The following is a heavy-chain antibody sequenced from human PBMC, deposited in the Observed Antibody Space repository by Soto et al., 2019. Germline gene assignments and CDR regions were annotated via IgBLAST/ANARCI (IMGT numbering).Heavy chain of an antibody. J-gene: IGHJ4*02. CDR3: GRPPGGGGY. V-gene: IGHV3-53*01. D-gene: IGHD3-10*01. Sequence: VQLVESGGGLIQPGGSLRLSCAVPGFTVSNNYMSWVRQAPGKGLEGVSVIYSGGYTAYGDSVKGRFTISRDNSKNPLYLQRKTLSAADPAVFYCGRPPGGGGYWGQGTLVTVSS. CDR1: GFTVSNNY. CDR2: IYSGGYT.